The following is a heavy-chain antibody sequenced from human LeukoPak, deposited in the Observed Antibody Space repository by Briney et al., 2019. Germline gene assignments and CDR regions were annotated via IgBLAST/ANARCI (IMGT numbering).Heavy chain of an antibody. Sequence: PSETLSLTCTVSGGSISSYYWSWIRQPPGKGLEWIGYIYYSGSTNYNPSLKSRVTISVDTSKNQFSLKLSSVTAADTAVYYCARDRITVTTWYGFDYWGQGTLVTVSS. CDR3: ARDRITVTTWYGFDY. D-gene: IGHD4-17*01. J-gene: IGHJ4*02. CDR2: IYYSGST. V-gene: IGHV4-59*01. CDR1: GGSISSYY.